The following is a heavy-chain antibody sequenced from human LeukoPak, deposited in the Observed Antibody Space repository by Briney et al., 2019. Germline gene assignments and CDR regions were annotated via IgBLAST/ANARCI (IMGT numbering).Heavy chain of an antibody. CDR2: ISAYNGNT. CDR3: AREHVERLLPFNYYYYYMDV. CDR1: GYTFTSYG. D-gene: IGHD3-3*01. J-gene: IGHJ6*03. V-gene: IGHV1-18*01. Sequence: ASVKVSCKASGYTFTSYGISWVRQAPGQGLEWMGWISAYNGNTNYAQKLQGRVTMTTDTSTSTAYMELRSLRSDDTAVYYCAREHVERLLPFNYYYYYMDVWGKGTTVTVSS.